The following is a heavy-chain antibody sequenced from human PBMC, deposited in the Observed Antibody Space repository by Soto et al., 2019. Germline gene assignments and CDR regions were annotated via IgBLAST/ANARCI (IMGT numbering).Heavy chain of an antibody. CDR2: ISAGGNTK. Sequence: QVQLVESGGGVVQPGTSLRLACAASGFTLSNIGMQWVRQAPGKGLEWVAVISAGGNTKYYADSVKGRFTISRDNSKYTLFLQMNTLRTEETAMYYCAQQSGGERGAAYFAYWGQGTLVTVPS. CDR1: GFTLSNIG. D-gene: IGHD2-21*01. CDR3: AQQSGGERGAAYFAY. V-gene: IGHV3-30*03. J-gene: IGHJ4*02.